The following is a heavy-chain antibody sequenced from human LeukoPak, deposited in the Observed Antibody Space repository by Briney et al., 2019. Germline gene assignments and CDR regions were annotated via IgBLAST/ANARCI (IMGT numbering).Heavy chain of an antibody. D-gene: IGHD1-14*01. V-gene: IGHV3-23*01. CDR3: AKGSGINHYHWIDP. CDR2: ISVGAEYI. Sequence: GGSLRLSCAASGFTFSTYVMNWFRQAPGKGLEWVSTISVGAEYIFYADSVKGRFTISRDDSNNALYLQMHSLRAEDTALYYCAKGSGINHYHWIDPWGQGTLVTVSS. CDR1: GFTFSTYV. J-gene: IGHJ5*02.